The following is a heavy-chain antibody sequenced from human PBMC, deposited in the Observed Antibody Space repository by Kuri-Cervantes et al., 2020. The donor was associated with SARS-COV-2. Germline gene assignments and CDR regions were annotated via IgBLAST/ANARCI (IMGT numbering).Heavy chain of an antibody. D-gene: IGHD1-14*01. CDR3: ARDLVNPLLPPHYYSHMDF. V-gene: IGHV1-69*13. J-gene: IGHJ6*03. Sequence: SVKDSCKASAGTFSTYAISWVRQAPGQGLEWLGRIIPIFGTTNFPQKFQGRVTFTADESTSTAYMELSSLRSKDTAIYYCARDLVNPLLPPHYYSHMDFWGKGTTVTVSS. CDR2: IIPIFGTT. CDR1: AGTFSTYA.